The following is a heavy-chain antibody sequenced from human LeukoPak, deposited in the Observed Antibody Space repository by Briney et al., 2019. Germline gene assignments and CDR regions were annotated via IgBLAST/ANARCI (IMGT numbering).Heavy chain of an antibody. D-gene: IGHD5-18*01. CDR1: GGSTSSYY. J-gene: IGHJ4*02. CDR2: LFDSVNT. V-gene: IGHV4-59*01. CDR3: ATIKRGSIFGYFDF. Sequence: SETLSLTCTVSGGSTSSYYWSWIRQPPGKGLEWIAYLFDSVNTKDNPSLQSRLTLSADTSKNQFSLRLSSVTAADTAVYYCATIKRGSIFGYFDFWGQGIKVTVSS.